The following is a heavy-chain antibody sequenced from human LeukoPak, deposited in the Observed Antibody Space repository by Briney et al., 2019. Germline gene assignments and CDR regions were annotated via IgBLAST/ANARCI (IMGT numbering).Heavy chain of an antibody. V-gene: IGHV4-59*01. Sequence: PSETLSLTCSVSGASISSYSWSWLRQSPGRGLEWIGYMHYSGGPTYNPSLKSRVSISVDTSKSQFSLRLTSVTEADTALYLCAREGHLGTTTVFDSWGLGILVSVSS. CDR1: GASISSYS. J-gene: IGHJ4*02. CDR2: MHYSGGP. D-gene: IGHD4-17*01. CDR3: AREGHLGTTTVFDS.